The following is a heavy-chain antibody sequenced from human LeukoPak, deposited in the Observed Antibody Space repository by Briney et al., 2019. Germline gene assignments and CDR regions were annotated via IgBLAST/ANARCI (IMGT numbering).Heavy chain of an antibody. CDR2: IYSGGST. Sequence: GGSLGLSCAASGFTVSSNYMSWVRQAPGKGLEWVSVIYSGGSTYYADSVKGRFTISRDNSKNTLYLQMNSLRAEDTAVYYCAAAGAKYYFDYWGQGTLVTVSS. CDR3: AAAGAKYYFDY. D-gene: IGHD1-14*01. V-gene: IGHV3-66*02. J-gene: IGHJ4*02. CDR1: GFTVSSNY.